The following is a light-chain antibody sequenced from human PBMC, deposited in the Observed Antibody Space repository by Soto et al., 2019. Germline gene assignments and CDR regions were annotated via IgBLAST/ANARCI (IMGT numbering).Light chain of an antibody. J-gene: IGKJ1*01. Sequence: EIVLTQSPGTLSLSPGEGATLSCRASQSVSGDYLAWYQSKPGQAPRLLIHGASNRATGIPARFSGSGSGTSLTLTMGRRRHEVLAVYYGKQYFITPWTFGKGTKGEIK. V-gene: IGKV3-20*01. CDR1: QSVSGDY. CDR2: GAS. CDR3: KQYFITPWT.